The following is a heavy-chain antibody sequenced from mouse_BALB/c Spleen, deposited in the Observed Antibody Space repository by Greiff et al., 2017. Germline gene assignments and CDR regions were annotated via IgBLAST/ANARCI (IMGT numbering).Heavy chain of an antibody. J-gene: IGHJ4*01. V-gene: IGHV14-3*02. CDR2: IDPANGNT. CDR3: ARYYGGSYPNAMDY. D-gene: IGHD1-1*01. CDR1: GFNIKDTY. Sequence: VQLQQSGAELVKPGASVKLSCTASGFNIKDTYMHWVKQRPEQGLEWIGRIDPANGNTKYDPKFQGKATITADTSSNTAYLQLSSLTSEDTAVYYCARYYGGSYPNAMDYWGQGTSVTVAS.